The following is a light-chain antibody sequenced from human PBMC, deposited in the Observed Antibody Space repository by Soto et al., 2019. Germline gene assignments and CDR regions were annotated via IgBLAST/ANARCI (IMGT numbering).Light chain of an antibody. CDR2: DAS. V-gene: IGKV3-15*01. J-gene: IGKJ1*01. Sequence: EIVLTQSPAILSVSPGERATLSCRASQSISRSLAWYQQKPGQAPRLLISDASTRATGIPARFSGSGSGTEFTLTISSLQSEDFAVYYCQQYDNWPPWTFGPGTKVDIK. CDR3: QQYDNWPPWT. CDR1: QSISRS.